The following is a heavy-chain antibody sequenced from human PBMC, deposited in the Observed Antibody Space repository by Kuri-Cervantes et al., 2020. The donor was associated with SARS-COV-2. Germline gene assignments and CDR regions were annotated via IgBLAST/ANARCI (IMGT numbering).Heavy chain of an antibody. CDR1: GYTFTGYY. D-gene: IGHD4-23*01. CDR2: INPNSGGT. J-gene: IGHJ6*02. Sequence: ASVKVSCKASGYTFTGYYMHWVRQAPGQGLEWMGWINPNSGGTNYAQKFQGWVTMTRDTSISTAYLQWSSLKASDTAMYYCASHVKVYGGNPYYYGMDVWGQGTTVTVSS. CDR3: ASHVKVYGGNPYYYGMDV. V-gene: IGHV1-2*04.